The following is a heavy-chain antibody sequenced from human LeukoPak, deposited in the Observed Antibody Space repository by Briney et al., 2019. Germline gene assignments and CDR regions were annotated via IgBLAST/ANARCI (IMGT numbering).Heavy chain of an antibody. Sequence: GGSLRLSCAASGFTFSHYWVSWIRQTPGKGLEWVANIKQDGSRIEYVDSVKGRFTISRDNAKDSLYLQMNSLRAEDTAVYYCAREGAGGFDYWGQGTLVTVSS. CDR1: GFTFSHYW. CDR2: IKQDGSRI. J-gene: IGHJ4*02. V-gene: IGHV3-7*01. CDR3: AREGAGGFDY. D-gene: IGHD1-26*01.